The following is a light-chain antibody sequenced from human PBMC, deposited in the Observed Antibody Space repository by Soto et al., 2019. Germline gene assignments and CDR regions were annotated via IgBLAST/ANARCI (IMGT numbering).Light chain of an antibody. CDR1: QSINSIY. Sequence: EVVLTQSPDTLSLSPGERATLSCRASQSINSIYLAWYQQKPGQAPRVLIYGASNRATGIPDRFSGSGSGTDFTLTISRLEPEDFAVYYCQQYGSSLITFGQGTRLEIK. V-gene: IGKV3-20*01. CDR3: QQYGSSLIT. CDR2: GAS. J-gene: IGKJ5*01.